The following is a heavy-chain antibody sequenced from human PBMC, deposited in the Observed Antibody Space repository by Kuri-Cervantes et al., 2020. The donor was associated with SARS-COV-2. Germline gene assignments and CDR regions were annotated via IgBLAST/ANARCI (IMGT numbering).Heavy chain of an antibody. V-gene: IGHV3-72*01. D-gene: IGHD3-22*01. CDR1: GFTFSDHY. CDR2: TRNKANSYTT. Sequence: GESLKISRAASGFTFSDHYMDWVRQAPGKGLEWVGRTRNKANSYTTEYAASVKGRFTISRDDSKNSLYLQMNSLKTEDTAVYYCARGNYYDSSGYFYYYGMDVWGQGTTVTVSS. CDR3: ARGNYYDSSGYFYYYGMDV. J-gene: IGHJ6*02.